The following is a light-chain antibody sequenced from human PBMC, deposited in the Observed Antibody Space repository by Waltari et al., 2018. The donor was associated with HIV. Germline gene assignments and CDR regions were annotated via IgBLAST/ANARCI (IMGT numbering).Light chain of an antibody. Sequence: QSALTQPASVSGSPGQSITISCTGTRSAVGGYTYVSWYQQPPGKAPNPMIYEVSNRPSGVSNRFSGSKSGNTASLTISGLQAEDEADYYCSSYTTSSSTLPFGGGTKLTVL. CDR3: SSYTTSSSTLP. CDR2: EVS. J-gene: IGLJ2*01. V-gene: IGLV2-14*01. CDR1: RSAVGGYTY.